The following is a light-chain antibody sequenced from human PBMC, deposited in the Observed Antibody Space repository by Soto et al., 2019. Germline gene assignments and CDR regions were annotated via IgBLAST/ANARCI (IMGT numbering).Light chain of an antibody. V-gene: IGKV3-15*01. CDR3: QHYYNGAPWS. CDR1: QSVSSD. CDR2: VAS. Sequence: IVLSQSPSTISQSGVERVTXTCRASQSVSSDLAWYQQKPGKFTTLLLYVASTTATGIPPTFRGSGSGTEFNLTISSRLSEHFAVYCFQHYYNGAPWSFGQG. J-gene: IGKJ1*01.